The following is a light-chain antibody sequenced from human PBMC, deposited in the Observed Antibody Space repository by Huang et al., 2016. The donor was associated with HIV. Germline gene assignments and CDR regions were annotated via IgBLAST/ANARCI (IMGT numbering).Light chain of an antibody. Sequence: EIVLTQSPATLSLSPGERASLSCRASQSVSSYLAWDQPKPGQAPRLLIYEATNRATGIPARFSGSATGTDFTLTISSLEPEDFAVYYCQQRSNWPPSLTFGGGTRVEIK. CDR1: QSVSSY. CDR2: EAT. J-gene: IGKJ4*01. V-gene: IGKV3-11*01. CDR3: QQRSNWPPSLT.